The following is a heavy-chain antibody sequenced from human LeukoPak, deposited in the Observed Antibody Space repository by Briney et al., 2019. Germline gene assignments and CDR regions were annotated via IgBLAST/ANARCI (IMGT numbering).Heavy chain of an antibody. J-gene: IGHJ3*02. CDR2: ISSSSSTI. V-gene: IGHV3-48*01. D-gene: IGHD7-27*01. CDR1: GFTFSSFG. CDR3: AKDPFWGSPLVVAFDI. Sequence: RAGGSLRLSCAASGFTFSSFGMNWVRQAPGKGLEWVSYISSSSSTIYYADSVKGRFTISRDNAKNSLYLQMNSLRAEDTAVYYCAKDPFWGSPLVVAFDIWGQGTMVTVSS.